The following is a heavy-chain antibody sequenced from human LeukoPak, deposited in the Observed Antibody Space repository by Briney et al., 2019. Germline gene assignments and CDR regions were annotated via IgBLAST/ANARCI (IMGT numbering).Heavy chain of an antibody. CDR3: AKDIFVAMVSFDY. CDR1: GFTFDDYA. CDR2: ISWNSGSI. D-gene: IGHD5-18*01. Sequence: GGSLRLSCAASGFTFDDYAMHWVRQAPGKGLEWVSGISWNSGSIGYADSVKGRFTISRDNAKNSLYLQMNSLRAEDTALYYCAKDIFVAMVSFDYWGQGTLVTVSS. V-gene: IGHV3-9*01. J-gene: IGHJ4*02.